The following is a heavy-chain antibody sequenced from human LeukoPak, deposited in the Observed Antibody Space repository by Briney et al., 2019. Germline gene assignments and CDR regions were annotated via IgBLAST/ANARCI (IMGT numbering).Heavy chain of an antibody. Sequence: SETPSLTCAVYGGSFSGSYWSWIRQPPGKGLEWIGEINHSGSTNYNPSLKSRVTISVDTSKNQFSLKLSSVTAADTAVYYCARARGLRFLEWLPLFDYWGQGTLVTVSS. J-gene: IGHJ4*02. CDR3: ARARGLRFLEWLPLFDY. CDR1: GGSFSGSY. V-gene: IGHV4-34*01. CDR2: INHSGST. D-gene: IGHD3-3*01.